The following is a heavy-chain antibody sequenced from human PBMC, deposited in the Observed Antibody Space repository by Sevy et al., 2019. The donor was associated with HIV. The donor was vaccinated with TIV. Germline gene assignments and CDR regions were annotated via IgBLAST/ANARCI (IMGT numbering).Heavy chain of an antibody. D-gene: IGHD5-12*01. V-gene: IGHV4-39*02. Sequence: SETLSLTCSVSGGTIVSSGHYWGWIRQTPGKGLEWIGSISYNGHTYYNPSLNSRLTISIDTSKNQFSLILSSVTAADTAIYFCAREAGGYDYDYGMDIWGQGTTVTVSS. CDR3: AREAGGYDYDYGMDI. CDR2: ISYNGHT. CDR1: GGTIVSSGHY. J-gene: IGHJ6*02.